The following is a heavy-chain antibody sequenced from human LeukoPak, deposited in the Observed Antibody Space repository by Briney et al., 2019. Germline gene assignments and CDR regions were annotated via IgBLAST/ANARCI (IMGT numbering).Heavy chain of an antibody. Sequence: PGGTLRLSCAASGFSFSNYAMIWVRQAPGKGLEWVSSISGSGDNTYYEDSVEGRFTISRDNFKNTLYLQMNRLRAEDTAVYYCARDVALDYWGQGTLVTVSS. V-gene: IGHV3-23*01. CDR3: ARDVALDY. D-gene: IGHD5-12*01. J-gene: IGHJ4*02. CDR1: GFSFSNYA. CDR2: ISGSGDNT.